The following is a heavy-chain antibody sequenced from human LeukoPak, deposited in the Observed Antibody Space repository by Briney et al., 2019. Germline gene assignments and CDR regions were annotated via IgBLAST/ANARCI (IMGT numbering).Heavy chain of an antibody. Sequence: PGGSLRLSCAASGFTFRNFAMSWVRQAPGKGLEWVSAIGGPGGREVFYADSVKGRFIISRDNSKNTLFLRMDSLRVEDTAVYYCARDPTTYGSGSYYYYFDYWGQGTLVTVSS. J-gene: IGHJ4*02. CDR3: ARDPTTYGSGSYYYYFDY. CDR1: GFTFRNFA. D-gene: IGHD3-10*01. CDR2: IGGPGGRE. V-gene: IGHV3-23*01.